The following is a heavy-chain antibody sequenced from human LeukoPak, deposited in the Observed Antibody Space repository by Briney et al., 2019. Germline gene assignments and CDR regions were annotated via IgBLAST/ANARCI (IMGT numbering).Heavy chain of an antibody. V-gene: IGHV1-46*01. CDR2: INPSGGST. Sequence: GASVKVSCKASGYTFTGYYMHWVRQAPGQGLEWMGIINPSGGSTSYAQKFQGRVTMTRDMSTSTVYMELSSLRSEDTAVYYCARVSSGYSYGQNFDYWGQGTLVTVSS. J-gene: IGHJ4*02. CDR3: ARVSSGYSYGQNFDY. D-gene: IGHD5-18*01. CDR1: GYTFTGYY.